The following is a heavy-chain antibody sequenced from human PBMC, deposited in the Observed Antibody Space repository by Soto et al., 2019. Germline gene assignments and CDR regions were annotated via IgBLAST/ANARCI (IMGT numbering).Heavy chain of an antibody. Sequence: SEPLSLTCTVSGGSISSYYWSWIRQPAGKGLEWIGRIYTSGSTNYNPSLKSRVTMSVDTSKNQFSLKLSSVTAADTAVYYCARGYCSSTSCYTWFDPWGQGTLVTVS. D-gene: IGHD2-2*02. J-gene: IGHJ5*02. CDR3: ARGYCSSTSCYTWFDP. V-gene: IGHV4-4*07. CDR2: IYTSGST. CDR1: GGSISSYY.